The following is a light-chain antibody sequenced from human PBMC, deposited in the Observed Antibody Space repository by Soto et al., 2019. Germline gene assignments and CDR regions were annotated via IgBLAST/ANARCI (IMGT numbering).Light chain of an antibody. V-gene: IGKV1-5*03. CDR2: KAS. J-gene: IGKJ5*01. CDR3: QQYSNLIT. Sequence: IQMTQSPSTPCSSLGDRVTITCRASQRISSWLAWYQQKPGKAPKLLIYKASTLKSGVPSRFTGSGSGPEFTLPIRSLQPDDFATDDCQQYSNLITFGQGTRLENK. CDR1: QRISSW.